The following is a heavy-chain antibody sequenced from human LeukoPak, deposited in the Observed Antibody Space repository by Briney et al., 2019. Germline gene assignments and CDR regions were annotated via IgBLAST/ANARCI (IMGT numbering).Heavy chain of an antibody. CDR2: ISYDGSNK. J-gene: IGHJ4*02. CDR1: GFTFSSYA. CDR3: ARDPGYMAYRDY. V-gene: IGHV3-30-3*01. Sequence: GGSLRLSCAASGFTFSSYAMHWVRQAPGKGLEWVAVISYDGSNKYYADSVKGRFTISRDNSKNTLYLQMNSLRAEDTAVYYCARDPGYMAYRDYWGQGTLVTVSS. D-gene: IGHD6-13*01.